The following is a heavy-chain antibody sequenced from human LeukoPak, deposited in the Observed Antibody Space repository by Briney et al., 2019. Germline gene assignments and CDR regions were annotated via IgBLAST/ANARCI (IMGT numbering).Heavy chain of an antibody. Sequence: GRSLRLSCAASGFTFSSYAMHWVRQAPGKGLEWVAVISYDGSNKYYADSVKGRFTISRDNSKNTLYLQMNSLRAEDTAVYYCARHPPRYGYRPYFDYWGQGTLVTVSS. J-gene: IGHJ4*02. D-gene: IGHD5-24*01. CDR3: ARHPPRYGYRPYFDY. V-gene: IGHV3-30-3*01. CDR2: ISYDGSNK. CDR1: GFTFSSYA.